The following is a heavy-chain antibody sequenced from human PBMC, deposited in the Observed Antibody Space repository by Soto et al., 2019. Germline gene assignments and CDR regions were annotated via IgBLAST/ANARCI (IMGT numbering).Heavy chain of an antibody. V-gene: IGHV1-18*01. CDR1: GYTFSNYG. J-gene: IGHJ6*02. D-gene: IGHD6-19*01. CDR2: ISGYNGNT. CDR3: SRFIMVGGWFDPNYYHGMDV. Sequence: QVQLVQSGAEVKKPGASVTVSCKTSGYTFSNYGINWVRQAPGQGLEWMGWISGYNGNTNYAQTVQGRVTMTTDTSTGTGSMELRSLKSDDTAIYYCSRFIMVGGWFDPNYYHGMDVWGQGTTVTVSS.